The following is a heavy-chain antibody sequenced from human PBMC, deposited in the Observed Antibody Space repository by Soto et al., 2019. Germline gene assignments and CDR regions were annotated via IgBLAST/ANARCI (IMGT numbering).Heavy chain of an antibody. CDR2: INPSGGST. D-gene: IGHD3-22*01. CDR1: GYTFTSYY. V-gene: IGHV1-46*03. J-gene: IGHJ4*02. Sequence: QVQLVQSGAEVKKPGASVKVSCKASGYTFTSYYMHWVRQAPGQGLEWMGIINPSGGSTSYAQKFQGRXXMXRXXSTSTVYMELSSLRSEDTAVYYCARSYDSSGAFDYWGQGTLVTVSS. CDR3: ARSYDSSGAFDY.